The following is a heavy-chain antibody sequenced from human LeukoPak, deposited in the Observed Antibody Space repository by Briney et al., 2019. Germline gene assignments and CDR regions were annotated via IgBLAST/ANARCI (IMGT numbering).Heavy chain of an antibody. D-gene: IGHD6-6*01. J-gene: IGHJ4*02. CDR2: VKSDGSST. Sequence: GGSLRLSCAASGFTFSSYWMHWVRQAPGKGLVWVSRVKSDGSSTNYADSVKGRFTISRDNSKNMLYLQMNSLRAEDTAVYYCAKWKYSNSGIDDYWGQGTLVTVSS. CDR3: AKWKYSNSGIDDY. CDR1: GFTFSSYW. V-gene: IGHV3-74*01.